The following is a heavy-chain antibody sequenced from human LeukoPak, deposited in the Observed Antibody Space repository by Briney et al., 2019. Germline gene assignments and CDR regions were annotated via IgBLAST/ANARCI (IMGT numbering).Heavy chain of an antibody. CDR3: ARAVIVVAAATQRNWFDP. V-gene: IGHV4-34*01. CDR2: INHSGIT. D-gene: IGHD2-15*01. J-gene: IGHJ5*02. CDR1: GRSFSGYY. Sequence: PSEPLSLPCAVYGRSFSGYYWTWIRQTPGKGLEWIGEINHSGITEYNPSLRGRVTISVDTSKNQSSLKLSSVTAADTAIYYCARAVIVVAAATQRNWFDPWGQGTLVTVSS.